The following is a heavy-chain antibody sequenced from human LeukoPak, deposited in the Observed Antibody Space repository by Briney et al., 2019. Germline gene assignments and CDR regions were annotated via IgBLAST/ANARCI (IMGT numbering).Heavy chain of an antibody. V-gene: IGHV3-9*01. D-gene: IGHD4-17*01. CDR3: AKDGDYGRFWYFDL. J-gene: IGHJ2*01. Sequence: PGGSLRLSCAASGLTFDDYAIHWVRQAPGKGLEWGSGISWNSGSIGYADSVKRRLTISRDNAKNSLYLQMNSLRAEDTALYYCAKDGDYGRFWYFDLWGRGTLVTVSS. CDR2: ISWNSGSI. CDR1: GLTFDDYA.